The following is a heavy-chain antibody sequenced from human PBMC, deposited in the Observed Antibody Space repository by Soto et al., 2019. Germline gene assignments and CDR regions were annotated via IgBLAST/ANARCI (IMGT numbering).Heavy chain of an antibody. CDR2: SYSGGST. J-gene: IGHJ4*02. V-gene: IGHV3-66*01. CDR1: GFTVSTKY. D-gene: IGHD3-16*01. Sequence: EVQLVESGGGLVQPGGSLRLSCAASGFTVSTKYMSWVRQAPGKGLEWVSVSYSGGSTFYADSVRGRFTISRENSKNTVNLQMNSLRAEDTAVYYCARDPWAADYWGQGTLVTVSS. CDR3: ARDPWAADY.